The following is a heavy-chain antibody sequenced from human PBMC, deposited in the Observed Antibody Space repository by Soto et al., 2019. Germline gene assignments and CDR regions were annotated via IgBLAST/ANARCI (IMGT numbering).Heavy chain of an antibody. Sequence: GESLKISCKGSGYSFTSYWISWVRQMPGKGLEWMGRIDPSDSYTNYSPSFQGHVTISADKSISTAYLQWSSLKASDTAMYYCAMPLLDHSSWYYGMDVWGQGTTVTVSS. D-gene: IGHD6-13*01. CDR1: GYSFTSYW. V-gene: IGHV5-10-1*01. CDR2: IDPSDSYT. CDR3: AMPLLDHSSWYYGMDV. J-gene: IGHJ6*02.